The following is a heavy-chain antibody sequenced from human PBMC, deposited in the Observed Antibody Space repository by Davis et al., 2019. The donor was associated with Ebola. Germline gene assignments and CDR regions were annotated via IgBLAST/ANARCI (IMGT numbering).Heavy chain of an antibody. CDR1: GYSFTSYW. V-gene: IGHV5-51*01. J-gene: IGHJ6*02. CDR2: IYPGESDT. CDR3: ARLVVPAAMGNYYYGMDV. D-gene: IGHD2-2*01. Sequence: GESLKISCKGSGYSFTSYWIGWVRQMPGKGLEWMGIIYPGESDTRYSPSFQGQVTISADKSISTAYLQWSSLKASDTAMYYCARLVVPAAMGNYYYGMDVWGQGTTVTVSS.